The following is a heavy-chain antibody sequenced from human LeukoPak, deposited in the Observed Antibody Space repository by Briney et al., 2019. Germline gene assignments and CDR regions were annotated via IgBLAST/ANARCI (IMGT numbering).Heavy chain of an antibody. J-gene: IGHJ4*02. D-gene: IGHD4-17*01. Sequence: PGGSLRLSCAASGFTFNNYAMNWVRQAAGKRLECVSSISGGGETTYYADSAKGRFTISRDNSQNTLYLQMNSLRAEVTAVYYCARDYADYVGYFFFDYWGQGTLVTVSS. CDR3: ARDYADYVGYFFFDY. V-gene: IGHV3-23*01. CDR1: GFTFNNYA. CDR2: ISGGGETT.